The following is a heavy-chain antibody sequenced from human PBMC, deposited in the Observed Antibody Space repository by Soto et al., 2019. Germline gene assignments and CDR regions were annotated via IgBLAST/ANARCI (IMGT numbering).Heavy chain of an antibody. D-gene: IGHD2-15*01. Sequence: ASVKFSCKASGYTFTSYGISWVRQAPGQGLEWMGWISAYNGNTNYAQKLQGRVTMTTDTSTSTAYMELRSLRSDDTAVYYCARDRGGKSPGSFDYWGQGTLVTVSS. CDR2: ISAYNGNT. CDR3: ARDRGGKSPGSFDY. CDR1: GYTFTSYG. V-gene: IGHV1-18*04. J-gene: IGHJ4*02.